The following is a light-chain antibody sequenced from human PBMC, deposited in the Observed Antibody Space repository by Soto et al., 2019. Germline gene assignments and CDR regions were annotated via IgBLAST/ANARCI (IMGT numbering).Light chain of an antibody. Sequence: DIQMTQSPSSLSASVEDRVIITCRASQSISNHLNWYQQKPGKAPKLLIFAASSLQSGVPSRFSGSRSGPDFTLTISSLQPEDFATYSCQQSYSTTWTFGQGTKVDI. CDR3: QQSYSTTWT. CDR2: AAS. J-gene: IGKJ1*01. CDR1: QSISNH. V-gene: IGKV1-39*01.